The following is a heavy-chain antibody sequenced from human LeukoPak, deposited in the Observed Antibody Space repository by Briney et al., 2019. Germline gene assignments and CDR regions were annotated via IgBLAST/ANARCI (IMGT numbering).Heavy chain of an antibody. D-gene: IGHD5-18*01. CDR2: IIPIFGTA. CDR3: AGDGGHVDTAMLFPSGWFDP. J-gene: IGHJ5*02. Sequence: GASVKVSCKASGGTFSSYAISWVRQAPGQGLEWMGGIIPIFGTANYAQKFQGRVTITADESTSTAYMELSSLRSEDTAVYYCAGDGGHVDTAMLFPSGWFDPWGQGTLVTVSS. V-gene: IGHV1-69*13. CDR1: GGTFSSYA.